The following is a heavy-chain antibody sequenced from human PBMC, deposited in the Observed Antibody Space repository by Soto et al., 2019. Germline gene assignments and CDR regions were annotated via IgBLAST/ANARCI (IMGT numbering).Heavy chain of an antibody. J-gene: IGHJ6*02. CDR1: GFTFSSYA. Sequence: GGSLRLSCAASGFTFSSYAMHWVRQAPGKGLEWVAVISYDGSNKYYADSVKGRFTISRDNSKNTLYLQMNSLRAEDTAVYYCARGYGDYENYYYGMDVWGQGTTVTVSS. D-gene: IGHD4-17*01. V-gene: IGHV3-30-3*01. CDR2: ISYDGSNK. CDR3: ARGYGDYENYYYGMDV.